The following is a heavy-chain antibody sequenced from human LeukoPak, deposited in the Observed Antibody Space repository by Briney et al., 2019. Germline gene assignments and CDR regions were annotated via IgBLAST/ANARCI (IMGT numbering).Heavy chain of an antibody. CDR3: AKHMRATNTYSFFGLDV. CDR2: INWNGGGT. CDR1: GFTFKDYG. Sequence: GRSLRLSCAATGFTFKDYGMHWVRQPPGKGLEWVSSINWNGGGTDYADSVKGRFTISRDNAKNSLYLQLSSLRPEDTALYYCAKHMRATNTYSFFGLDVWGQGATVTVSS. V-gene: IGHV3-9*01. D-gene: IGHD1-26*01. J-gene: IGHJ6*02.